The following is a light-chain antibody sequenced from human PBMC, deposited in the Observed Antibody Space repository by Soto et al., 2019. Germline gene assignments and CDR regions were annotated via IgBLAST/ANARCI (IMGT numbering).Light chain of an antibody. V-gene: IGKV1-5*01. Sequence: DIQMTQSPSTLSASVGDRVTITCRASQGISSWLAWYQQKPGKAPNLLIFDASSLESGVPPRFSGSGSGTEFTLTISSLQPDDFATYYCQHYIGYLWTFGQGTKVDIK. CDR2: DAS. J-gene: IGKJ1*01. CDR3: QHYIGYLWT. CDR1: QGISSW.